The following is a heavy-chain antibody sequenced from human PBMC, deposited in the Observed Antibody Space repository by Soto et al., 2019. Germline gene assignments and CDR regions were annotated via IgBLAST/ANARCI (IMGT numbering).Heavy chain of an antibody. Sequence: GGSLRLSCAASGFTFSSYWMHWVRQAPGKGLVWVSRINSDGSSTSYADSVKGRFTISRDNAKNTLYLQMNSLRAEDTAVYYCARDLGYYDSSGYQPRYGMDVWGQGTTVTSP. CDR3: ARDLGYYDSSGYQPRYGMDV. V-gene: IGHV3-74*01. J-gene: IGHJ6*02. D-gene: IGHD3-22*01. CDR1: GFTFSSYW. CDR2: INSDGSST.